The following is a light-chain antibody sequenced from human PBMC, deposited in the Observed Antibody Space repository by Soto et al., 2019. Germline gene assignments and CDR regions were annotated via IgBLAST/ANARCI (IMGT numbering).Light chain of an antibody. J-gene: IGLJ1*01. Sequence: AVVTQEPSLTVSPGVTVTRTCGSSTGAVTNGHYPYWFQQKPGQAPRTLIYDTTNRHSWTPARFSGSLLGGKAALTLSGAQPEDEAEYYCLLSYNGPYVFGTGTKVTVL. CDR1: TGAVTNGHY. CDR2: DTT. V-gene: IGLV7-46*01. CDR3: LLSYNGPYV.